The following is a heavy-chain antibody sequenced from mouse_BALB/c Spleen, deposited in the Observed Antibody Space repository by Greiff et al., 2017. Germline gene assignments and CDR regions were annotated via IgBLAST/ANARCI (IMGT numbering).Heavy chain of an antibody. CDR1: GYSFTGYY. CDR2: VNPNNGGT. Sequence: VQLQQSGPDLVKPGASVKISCKASGYSFTGYYMHWVKQSHGQSLEWIGRVNPNNGGTSYNQKFKGKAILTVDKSSSTAYMEHRSLTSEDSAVYYGAREYDVLYYYAMDDWGQGTSVTVSS. J-gene: IGHJ4*01. CDR3: AREYDVLYYYAMDD. D-gene: IGHD2-14*01. V-gene: IGHV1-26*01.